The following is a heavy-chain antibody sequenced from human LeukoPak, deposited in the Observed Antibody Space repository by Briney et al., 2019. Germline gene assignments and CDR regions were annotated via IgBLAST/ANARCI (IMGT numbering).Heavy chain of an antibody. CDR1: SGSIGSHS. J-gene: IGHJ6*03. Sequence: ASETQSLTCTVSSGSIGSHSWSWIRQPPGKGLEWIGYFYSSGRTNYNPSLKSRVTISVDTSNNQFSLRLSSVTAADTAVYYCAKVGLPIYYYYMDVWGKGTTVTVSS. D-gene: IGHD4-11*01. CDR2: FYSSGRT. CDR3: AKVGLPIYYYYMDV. V-gene: IGHV4-59*11.